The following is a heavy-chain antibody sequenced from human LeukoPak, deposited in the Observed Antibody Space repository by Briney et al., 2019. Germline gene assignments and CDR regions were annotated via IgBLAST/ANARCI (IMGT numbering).Heavy chain of an antibody. V-gene: IGHV3-30*02. CDR1: GFTFSSYG. J-gene: IGHJ4*02. CDR3: AKARSVSSEGWYYFDY. Sequence: PGGSLRLSCAASGFTFSSYGMHWVRQAPGKGLEWVAFIRYDGSNKYYADSVKGRFTISRDNSKNTLYLQMNSLRAEDTAVYYCAKARSVSSEGWYYFDYRGQGTLVTVSS. D-gene: IGHD6-19*01. CDR2: IRYDGSNK.